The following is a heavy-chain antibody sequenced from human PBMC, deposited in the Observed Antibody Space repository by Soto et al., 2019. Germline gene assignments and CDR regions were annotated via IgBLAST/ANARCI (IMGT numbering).Heavy chain of an antibody. CDR3: AREAYGGWFDP. J-gene: IGHJ5*02. CDR1: GYTFTSYG. Sequence: ASVKVSCKASGYTFTSYGISWVRQATGQGLEWMGWMNANSGNTGYAQKFQGRVTMTRNTSISTAYMELSSLRSEDTAVYYCAREAYGGWFDPWGQGTLVTVSS. D-gene: IGHD2-15*01. CDR2: MNANSGNT. V-gene: IGHV1-8*02.